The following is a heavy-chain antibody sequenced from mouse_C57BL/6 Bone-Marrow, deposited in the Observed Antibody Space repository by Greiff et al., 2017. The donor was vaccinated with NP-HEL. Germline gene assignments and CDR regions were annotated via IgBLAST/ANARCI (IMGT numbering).Heavy chain of an antibody. CDR2: INPGSGGT. CDR1: GYAFTNYL. CDR3: ARDDYYGSSSWYFDV. Sequence: QVQLKESGAELVRPGTSVKVSCKASGYAFTNYLIEWVKQRPGQGLEWIGVINPGSGGTNYNEKFKGKATLTADKSSSTAYMQLSSLTSEDSAVYFCARDDYYGSSSWYFDVWGTGTTVTVSS. J-gene: IGHJ1*03. V-gene: IGHV1-54*01. D-gene: IGHD1-1*01.